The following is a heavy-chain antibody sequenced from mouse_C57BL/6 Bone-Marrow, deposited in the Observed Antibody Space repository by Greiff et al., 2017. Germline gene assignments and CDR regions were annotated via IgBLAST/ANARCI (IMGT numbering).Heavy chain of an antibody. CDR3: ARVLGPWFAY. Sequence: EVKLEESGGGLVQPGESLKLSCESNEYEFPSRDMSWVRKTPEKRLELVAAINSDGGSTYYPDTMERRFIISRDNTKTTLYLQMSSLRSEDTALYYCARVLGPWFAYWGQGTLVTVSA. J-gene: IGHJ3*01. CDR2: INSDGGST. V-gene: IGHV5-2*03. D-gene: IGHD4-1*01. CDR1: EYEFPSRD.